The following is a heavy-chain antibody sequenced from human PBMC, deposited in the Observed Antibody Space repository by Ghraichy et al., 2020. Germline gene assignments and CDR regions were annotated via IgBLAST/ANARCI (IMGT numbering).Heavy chain of an antibody. D-gene: IGHD4-23*01. J-gene: IGHJ6*02. CDR1: GFTFSAYS. V-gene: IGHV3-48*02. CDR2: ITSSSRTT. Sequence: GGSLRLSCVGSGFTFSAYSMNWVRQSPGKGLEWVSYITSSSRTTSYADSVKGRFTISRDNAQNSLYLQMNSLRDEDTAEYYCARGSRVVRFYYYDGMDVWGQGTTVTVSS. CDR3: ARGSRVVRFYYYDGMDV.